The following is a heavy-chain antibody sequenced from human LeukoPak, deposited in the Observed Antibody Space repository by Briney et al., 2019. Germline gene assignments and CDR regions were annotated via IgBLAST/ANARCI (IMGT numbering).Heavy chain of an antibody. J-gene: IGHJ4*02. V-gene: IGHV4-59*01. D-gene: IGHD4-17*01. Sequence: SETLSLTCTVSGGSISSYYWSWIRQPPGKGLEWIGYIYYSGSTNYNPSLKGRVTISVDTSKNQFSLKLSSVTAADTAVYYCARAHDYGDYGFDFWGQGTLVTVSS. CDR3: ARAHDYGDYGFDF. CDR1: GGSISSYY. CDR2: IYYSGST.